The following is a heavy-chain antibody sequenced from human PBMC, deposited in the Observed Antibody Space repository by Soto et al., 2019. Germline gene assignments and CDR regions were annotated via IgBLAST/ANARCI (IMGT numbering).Heavy chain of an antibody. J-gene: IGHJ4*02. V-gene: IGHV3-48*03. D-gene: IGHD6-13*01. CDR1: GFTFSGYE. Sequence: EVQLVDSGGGVVQPGGSLRLSCAASGFTFSGYEMTWVRQAPGKGLEWVSYISDSGRTKYYADSVKGRFTISRDNTQNSLFLQMNSLRAEDTAVYYCARDGPAADFDYWGQGSLVTVSS. CDR3: ARDGPAADFDY. CDR2: ISDSGRTK.